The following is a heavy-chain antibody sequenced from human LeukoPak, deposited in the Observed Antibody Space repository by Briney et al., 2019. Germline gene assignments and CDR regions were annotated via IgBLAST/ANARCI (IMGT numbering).Heavy chain of an antibody. J-gene: IGHJ5*02. V-gene: IGHV1-69*04. Sequence: SVKVSCKASGGTFSRYAISWVRQAPGQGLEWMGRIIPILGIANYAQKFQGRVTITADKSTSTAYMELSSLRSEDTAVYYCARDSMATIDWFDPWGQGTLVTVSS. CDR3: ARDSMATIDWFDP. CDR2: IIPILGIA. D-gene: IGHD5-24*01. CDR1: GGTFSRYA.